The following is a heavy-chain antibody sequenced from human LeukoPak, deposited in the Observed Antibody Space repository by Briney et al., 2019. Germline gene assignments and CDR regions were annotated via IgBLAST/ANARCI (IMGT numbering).Heavy chain of an antibody. D-gene: IGHD5-18*01. CDR1: GFTFSRYW. CDR2: VNTDGNTA. Sequence: GGSLRLSCAVSGFTFSRYWMHWVRQAPGKGLVWVSRVNTDGNTANYADSVKGRFTVSRDNAKNTLDLQMNSLGAEDTAVYFCARAPLYSPVDYWGQGTLVTVSS. CDR3: ARAPLYSPVDY. V-gene: IGHV3-74*01. J-gene: IGHJ4*02.